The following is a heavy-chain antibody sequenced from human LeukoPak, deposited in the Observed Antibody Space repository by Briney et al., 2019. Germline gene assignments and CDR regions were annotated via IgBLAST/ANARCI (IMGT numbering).Heavy chain of an antibody. Sequence: GGSLRLSCATSGFMFSASSMNCVRQAPGKGLEWVSSITSSSDNINYADSVKGRFTISRDNAKNSLYLQMNSLRAEDTAVYYCARSSSIWWYFDQWGQGTLVTVSS. D-gene: IGHD6-13*01. CDR1: GFMFSASS. CDR2: ITSSSDNI. J-gene: IGHJ4*02. V-gene: IGHV3-21*01. CDR3: ARSSSIWWYFDQ.